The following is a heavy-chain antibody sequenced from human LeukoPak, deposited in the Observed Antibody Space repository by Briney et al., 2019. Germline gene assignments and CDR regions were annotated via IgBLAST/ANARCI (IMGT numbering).Heavy chain of an antibody. Sequence: RASVKVSCKASGYTFTSYGISWVRQAPGQGLEWMGWISAYNGNTNYAQKLQGTVTMTTATSTSTAYMELRSLRSDDTAVYYCNVAVAAGHFDYWGQGTLVTVSS. CDR3: NVAVAAGHFDY. D-gene: IGHD2-2*01. CDR2: ISAYNGNT. CDR1: GYTFTSYG. V-gene: IGHV1-18*01. J-gene: IGHJ4*02.